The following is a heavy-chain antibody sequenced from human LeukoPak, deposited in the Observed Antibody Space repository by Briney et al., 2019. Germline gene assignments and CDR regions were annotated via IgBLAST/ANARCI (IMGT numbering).Heavy chain of an antibody. D-gene: IGHD3-10*01. Sequence: PSETLSLTCTVSGGSISSYYWSWIRQPAGKGLEWIGRIYTSGSTNYNPSLKSGVTMSGDTSKNQFSLKLSSVTAADTAVYYCARDGEYYYGSGYYYMDVWGKGTTVTVSS. V-gene: IGHV4-4*07. CDR2: IYTSGST. J-gene: IGHJ6*03. CDR1: GGSISSYY. CDR3: ARDGEYYYGSGYYYMDV.